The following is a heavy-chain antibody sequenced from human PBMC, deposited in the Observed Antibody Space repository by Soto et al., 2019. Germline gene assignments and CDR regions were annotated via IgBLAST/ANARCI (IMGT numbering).Heavy chain of an antibody. CDR3: AKVAVPTRHPWRYYFDD. Sequence: HPGGSLRLSCAASGFTFSSYTMRWVRQAPGKGLEWVAAISGSGGSTYYADAVKGRFTISRDNTKNTLYLQMNSLRAEDTAVYYCAKVAVPTRHPWRYYFDDGGQGSLVQVSS. V-gene: IGHV3-23*01. D-gene: IGHD5-12*01. J-gene: IGHJ4*02. CDR2: ISGSGGST. CDR1: GFTFSSYT.